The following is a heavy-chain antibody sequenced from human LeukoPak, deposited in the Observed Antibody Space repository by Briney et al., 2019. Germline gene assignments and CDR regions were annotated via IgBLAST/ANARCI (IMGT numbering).Heavy chain of an antibody. CDR2: ISSSSSTI. J-gene: IGHJ6*02. V-gene: IGHV3-48*02. CDR3: AREASQIKDMDL. Sequence: GGSLRLSCAASGFTFSSSSMNWVRQAPGKGLEWVSYISSSSSTIHYAESVKGRFTISRDNAKNSLYLQMNSLRDEDTAVYYCAREASQIKDMDLWGQGTTVTVSS. CDR1: GFTFSSSS.